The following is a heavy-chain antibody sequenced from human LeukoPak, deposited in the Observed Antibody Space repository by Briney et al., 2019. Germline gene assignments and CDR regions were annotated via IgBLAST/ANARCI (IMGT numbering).Heavy chain of an antibody. J-gene: IGHJ4*02. V-gene: IGHV1-2*02. CDR1: GYTFTGYY. D-gene: IGHD3-22*01. Sequence: ASVKVSCKASGYTFTGYYMHWVRQAPGQGLEWMGWINPNSGGTNYAQKFQGRVTMTRDTSISTAYMELSRLRSDDTAVYYCARRSSPWLLLPYYWGQGTLVTVSS. CDR2: INPNSGGT. CDR3: ARRSSPWLLLPYY.